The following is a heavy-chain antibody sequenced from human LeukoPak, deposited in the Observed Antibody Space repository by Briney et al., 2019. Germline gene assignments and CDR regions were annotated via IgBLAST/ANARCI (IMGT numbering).Heavy chain of an antibody. CDR2: IKQDGSEK. CDR1: GLTLSNYW. D-gene: IGHD1-26*01. Sequence: GGSLRLSCTASGLTLSNYWMIWVRQAPGKGLQWVAKIKQDGSEKYYVDSVKGRFTISRDNVENSLYLQMNSLRVEDTAVYYCAARSSGNPYFWGQGTLVTVSS. J-gene: IGHJ4*02. CDR3: AARSSGNPYF. V-gene: IGHV3-7*03.